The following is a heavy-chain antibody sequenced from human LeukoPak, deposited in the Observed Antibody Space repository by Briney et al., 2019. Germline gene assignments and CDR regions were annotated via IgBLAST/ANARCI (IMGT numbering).Heavy chain of an antibody. CDR1: GGTFSSYA. V-gene: IGHV1-69*01. D-gene: IGHD6-13*01. CDR3: AKGYIGAAAEN. J-gene: IGHJ4*02. CDR2: IIPIFGTA. Sequence: SVKVSCEASGGTFSSYAISWVRQAPGQGLEWMGGIIPIFGTANYARKFQGRVTITADESTSTAYMELSSLRSEDTAVYYCAKGYIGAAAENWGQGTLVTVSS.